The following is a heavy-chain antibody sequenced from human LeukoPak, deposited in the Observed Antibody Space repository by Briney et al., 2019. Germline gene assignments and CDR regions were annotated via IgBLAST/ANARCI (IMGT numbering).Heavy chain of an antibody. CDR2: INHSGST. V-gene: IGHV4-34*01. J-gene: IGHJ4*02. D-gene: IGHD3-22*01. CDR1: GGSFSGYY. Sequence: SETLSLTCAVYGGSFSGYYWSWIRQPPGKGLEWIGEINHSGSTNYNPSLKSRVTISVDTSKNQFSLKLSSVTAADTAVYYCARDAYDSSGYSFDYWGQETLVTVSS. CDR3: ARDAYDSSGYSFDY.